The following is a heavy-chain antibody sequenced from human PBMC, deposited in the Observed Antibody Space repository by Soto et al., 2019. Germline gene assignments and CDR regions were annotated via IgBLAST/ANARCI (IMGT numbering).Heavy chain of an antibody. Sequence: GSCKASGYTFTSYGISWVRQAPGQGLEWMGWISAYNGNTNYAQKLQGRVTMTTDTSTSTAYMELRSLRSDDTAVYYCARDLLNYCSGGSCYSDYWGQGTLVTVSS. D-gene: IGHD2-15*01. J-gene: IGHJ4*02. V-gene: IGHV1-18*01. CDR1: GYTFTSYG. CDR3: ARDLLNYCSGGSCYSDY. CDR2: ISAYNGNT.